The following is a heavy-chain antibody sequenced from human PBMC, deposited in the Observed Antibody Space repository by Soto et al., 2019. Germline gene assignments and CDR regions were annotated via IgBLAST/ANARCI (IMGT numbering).Heavy chain of an antibody. J-gene: IGHJ4*02. CDR1: GGTFSTYT. CDR2: MNPYNGNT. D-gene: IGHD1-1*01. CDR3: ARGPGDLGYLDY. Sequence: ASVKVSCKASGGTFSTYTFNWVRQAPGQGLECMEWMNPYNGNTGYAQNFQGRVTMTRNTSISTAYMELSSLRSEDTAVYYCARGPGDLGYLDYWGQGALVTVSS. V-gene: IGHV1-8*02.